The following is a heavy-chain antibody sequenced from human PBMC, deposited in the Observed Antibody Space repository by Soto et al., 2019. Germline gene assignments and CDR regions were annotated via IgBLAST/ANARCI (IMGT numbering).Heavy chain of an antibody. J-gene: IGHJ3*02. Sequence: SLRLSCAASGFTFGSYGMHWVRQAPGKGLEWVAVISYDGSNKYYADSVKGRFTISRDNSKNTLYLQMNSLRAEDTAVYYCEMYSSSSGAFDIWGQGTMVTVSS. CDR2: ISYDGSNK. V-gene: IGHV3-30*03. CDR1: GFTFGSYG. D-gene: IGHD6-6*01. CDR3: EMYSSSSGAFDI.